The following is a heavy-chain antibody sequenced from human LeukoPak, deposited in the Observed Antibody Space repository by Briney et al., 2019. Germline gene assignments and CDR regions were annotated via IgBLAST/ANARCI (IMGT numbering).Heavy chain of an antibody. CDR1: GFTFSSYA. CDR2: ISGSGGST. Sequence: GGSLRLSCAASGFTFSSYAMSWVRQAPGKGLEWVSAISGSGGSTYYADSVKGRFTISRDNSKNTLYVQINSLRAEDTATYYCAKGTTYYDILTGYGYPYYFDYWGQGTLVTVSS. D-gene: IGHD3-9*01. V-gene: IGHV3-23*01. CDR3: AKGTTYYDILTGYGYPYYFDY. J-gene: IGHJ4*02.